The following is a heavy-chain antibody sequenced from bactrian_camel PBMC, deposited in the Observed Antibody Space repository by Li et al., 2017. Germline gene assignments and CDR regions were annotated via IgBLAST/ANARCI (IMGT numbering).Heavy chain of an antibody. V-gene: IGHV3S40*01. CDR1: GFTFSTTD. Sequence: VQLVESGGGLAQLGGSLRLSCAASGFTFSTTDMNWVRQAPGKGLEWVSAIESGGGSTDYADSVKGRFTISRDNAKNTLYLQMNSLKTEDTAVYYCATPGLDYWGQGTQVTVS. CDR2: IESGGGST. D-gene: IGHD2*01. CDR3: ATPGLDY. J-gene: IGHJ4*01.